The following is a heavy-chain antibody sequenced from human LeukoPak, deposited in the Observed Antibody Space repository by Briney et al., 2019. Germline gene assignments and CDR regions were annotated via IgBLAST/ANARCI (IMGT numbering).Heavy chain of an antibody. CDR1: GFTFDDYA. J-gene: IGHJ4*02. CDR2: ISWNSGSI. CDR3: AKSFTSSSSDY. Sequence: GGSLRLSCAASGFTFDDYAMHWVRQAPGKGLEWVSGISWNSGSIGYAESVKGRFTISRDNAKNSLYLQMNGLRADDTAVYSCAKSFTSSSSDYWGQGTLVTVSS. D-gene: IGHD6-6*01. V-gene: IGHV3-9*01.